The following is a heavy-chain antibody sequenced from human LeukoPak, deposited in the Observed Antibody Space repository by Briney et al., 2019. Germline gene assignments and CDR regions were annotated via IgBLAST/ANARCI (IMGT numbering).Heavy chain of an antibody. CDR1: GFTFSSYG. CDR2: ISYDGSNK. V-gene: IGHV3-30*18. J-gene: IGHJ4*02. D-gene: IGHD2-21*01. CDR3: AKALFD. Sequence: GRSLRLSCAASGFTFSSYGMHWVRQAPVKGLEWVAIISYDGSNKYYADSVKGRFTISRDNSKNTLYLQMNSLRAEDTAVYYCAKALFDWGQGTLVTVSS.